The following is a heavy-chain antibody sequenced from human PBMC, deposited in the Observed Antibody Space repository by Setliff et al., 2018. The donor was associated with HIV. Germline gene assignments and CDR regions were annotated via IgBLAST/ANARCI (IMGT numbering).Heavy chain of an antibody. V-gene: IGHV1-18*04. CDR1: GYTFTGYY. D-gene: IGHD6-6*01. Sequence: ASVKVSCKASGYTFTGYYMHWVRQAPGKGLEWMAWISAYNENTNFAQNFQGRVALTTDTSTKTTYMELRNLTSDDTAVYFCASGQAPSAYWGQGTLVTVSS. J-gene: IGHJ4*02. CDR3: ASGQAPSAY. CDR2: ISAYNENT.